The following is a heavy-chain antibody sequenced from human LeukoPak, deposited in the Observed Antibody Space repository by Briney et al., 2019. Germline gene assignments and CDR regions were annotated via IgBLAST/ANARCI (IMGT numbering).Heavy chain of an antibody. Sequence: GGSLRLSCAASGFTFSSYGMHWVRQAPGKGLEWVAFIRYDGSNKYYADSVKGRFTISRDNSKNTLYLQMNSLKTEDTAVYYCTRPGLWSDAFDIWGQGTMVTVSS. D-gene: IGHD3-10*01. CDR1: GFTFSSYG. CDR2: IRYDGSNK. CDR3: TRPGLWSDAFDI. J-gene: IGHJ3*02. V-gene: IGHV3-30*02.